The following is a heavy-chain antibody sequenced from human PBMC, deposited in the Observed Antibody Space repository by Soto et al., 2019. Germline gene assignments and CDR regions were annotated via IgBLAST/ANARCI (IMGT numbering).Heavy chain of an antibody. CDR3: AKSPTMVRGLIFDS. Sequence: EVQLLESGGGLVQPGGSLRLSCAASTNTFNIYAMSWVRQAPGMGLEWVSAIKSGGSTYYAYSVKGRFTISRDDSKNTLHLQMNSLRAEDTAVYYCAKSPTMVRGLIFDSWGQGTLVTVSS. CDR2: IKSGGST. J-gene: IGHJ4*02. V-gene: IGHV3-23*01. D-gene: IGHD3-10*01. CDR1: TNTFNIYA.